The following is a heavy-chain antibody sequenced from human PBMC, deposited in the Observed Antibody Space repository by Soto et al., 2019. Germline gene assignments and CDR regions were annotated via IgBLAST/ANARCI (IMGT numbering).Heavy chain of an antibody. Sequence: QVQLVESGGGVVQPGRSLRLSCAASGFTFSNYGMHWVRQAPGKGLEWVAVILNDGSNRYHADSVKDRFTISRDNSENTLYLQMNSLRAGDTAVYYCARDDEYSGNGMDVWGQGTTVTVS. CDR3: ARDDEYSGNGMDV. V-gene: IGHV3-33*01. J-gene: IGHJ6*02. CDR2: ILNDGSNR. D-gene: IGHD3-10*01. CDR1: GFTFSNYG.